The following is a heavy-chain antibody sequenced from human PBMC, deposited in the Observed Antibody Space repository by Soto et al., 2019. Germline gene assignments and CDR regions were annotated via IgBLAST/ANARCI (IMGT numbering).Heavy chain of an antibody. CDR3: ARGSAYYDFWSGYYPFDY. Sequence: GASVKVSCKASGYTFTSYGISWVRQAPGQGLEWMGWINANNGNTSYAQKFQGRVTMTTNTSISTAYMELSSLRSEDTAVYYCARGSAYYDFWSGYYPFDYWGQGTLVTVSS. CDR1: GYTFTSYG. CDR2: INANNGNT. V-gene: IGHV1-18*01. J-gene: IGHJ4*02. D-gene: IGHD3-3*01.